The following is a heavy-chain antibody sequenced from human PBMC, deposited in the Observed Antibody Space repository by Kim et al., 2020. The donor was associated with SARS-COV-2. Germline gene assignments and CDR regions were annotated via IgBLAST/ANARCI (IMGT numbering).Heavy chain of an antibody. V-gene: IGHV4-34*01. CDR3: ARGPSAVAGPFDY. J-gene: IGHJ4*02. Sequence: SETLSLTCAVYGGSFSGYYCSWIRQPPGKGLEWIGEINHSGSTNYNPSLKSRVTISVDTSKNQFSLKLSSVTAADTAVYYCARGPSAVAGPFDYWGQGTLVTVSS. CDR2: INHSGST. CDR1: GGSFSGYY. D-gene: IGHD6-19*01.